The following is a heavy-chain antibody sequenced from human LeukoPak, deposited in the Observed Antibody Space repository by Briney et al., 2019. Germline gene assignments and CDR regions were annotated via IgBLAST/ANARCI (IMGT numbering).Heavy chain of an antibody. D-gene: IGHD3-3*01. CDR3: ARGTAEWFDY. CDR2: INYSGST. V-gene: IGHV4-59*01. CDR1: GGSISSYY. J-gene: IGHJ4*02. Sequence: SETLSLTCTVSGGSISSYYWSWIRQPPGKGLEWIGYINYSGSTNYNPSLKSRVTISVDTSKNQFSLKLSSVTAADTAVYYCARGTAEWFDYWGQGTLVTVSS.